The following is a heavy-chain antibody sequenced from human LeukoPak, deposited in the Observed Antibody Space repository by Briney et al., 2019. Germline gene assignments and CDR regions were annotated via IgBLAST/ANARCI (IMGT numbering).Heavy chain of an antibody. CDR2: IYPGDSDT. D-gene: IGHD2-15*01. CDR3: ARGYCSGGSCSRYYYYYGMDV. V-gene: IGHV5-51*01. CDR1: GYSFTSYW. J-gene: IGHJ6*02. Sequence: GESLKISCKGSGYSFTSYWIGWVRQMPGKGQEWMGIIYPGDSDTRYSPSFQGQVTISADKSISTAYLQWSSLKASDTAMYYCARGYCSGGSCSRYYYYYGMDVWGQGTTVTVSS.